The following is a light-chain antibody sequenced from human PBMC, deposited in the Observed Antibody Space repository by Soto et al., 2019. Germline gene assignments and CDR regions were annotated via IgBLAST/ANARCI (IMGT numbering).Light chain of an antibody. V-gene: IGLV2-14*01. Sequence: ALTQPASVSGSPGQSITISCTGTSNDVGGYNYVSWYQQQPGKAPKLIIYEVSHRPSGISNRFSGSKSGNTASLTISGLHVEDEADYYCSSHSATSPYVFGTGTKVTVL. CDR1: SNDVGGYNY. CDR3: SSHSATSPYV. CDR2: EVS. J-gene: IGLJ1*01.